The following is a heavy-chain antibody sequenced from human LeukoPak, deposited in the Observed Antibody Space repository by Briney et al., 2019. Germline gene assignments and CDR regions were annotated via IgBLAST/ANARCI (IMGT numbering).Heavy chain of an antibody. CDR3: AKDLKDGYNSYYFHY. CDR1: GFTFSSYA. Sequence: GGSLRLSCAASGFTFSSYAMSWVRQAPGKGLEWVSAISGSGGSTYYADSVKGRFTISRDNSKNTLYLQMNSLRAEDTAVYYCAKDLKDGYNSYYFHYWGQGTLVTVSS. CDR2: ISGSGGST. V-gene: IGHV3-23*01. J-gene: IGHJ4*02. D-gene: IGHD5-24*01.